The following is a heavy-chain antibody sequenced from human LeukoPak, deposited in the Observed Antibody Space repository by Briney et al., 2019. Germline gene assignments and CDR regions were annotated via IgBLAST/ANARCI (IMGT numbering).Heavy chain of an antibody. CDR1: GFTFSSYS. Sequence: GGSLRLSCVASGFTFSSYSMNWVRQAPGKGLEWVSYISSSSNTIYYADSVKGRFTISRDNAKNSLYLQMNSLRAEDTAVYYCADSSGWYWGQGTLVTVSS. J-gene: IGHJ4*02. CDR3: ADSSGWY. V-gene: IGHV3-48*04. CDR2: ISSSSNTI. D-gene: IGHD6-19*01.